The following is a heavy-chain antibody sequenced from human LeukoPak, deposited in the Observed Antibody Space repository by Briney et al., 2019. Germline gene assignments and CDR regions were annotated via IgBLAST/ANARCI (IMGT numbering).Heavy chain of an antibody. CDR1: GGSLSSYY. J-gene: IGHJ2*01. Sequence: TSETLSLTCTVSGGSLSSYYWSWIRQPPGKGLEWIGYIYYSGSTTYNPSLRSRVTISVDTSKNQFSLKLSSVTAADTAVYYCARVFYYGSGTFDLWGRGTLVTVFS. D-gene: IGHD3-10*01. CDR2: IYYSGST. V-gene: IGHV4-59*01. CDR3: ARVFYYGSGTFDL.